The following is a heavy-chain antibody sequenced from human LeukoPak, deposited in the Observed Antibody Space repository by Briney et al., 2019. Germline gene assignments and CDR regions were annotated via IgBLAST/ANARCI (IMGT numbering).Heavy chain of an antibody. V-gene: IGHV3-23*01. CDR1: GFTFASYA. CDR2: ISGSGGST. CDR3: ARDSGIYDSSGYYGLSFYGMDV. J-gene: IGHJ6*02. D-gene: IGHD3-22*01. Sequence: GGSLRLSCAASGFTFASYAMTWVRQAPGKGLEWFSAISGSGGSTYYADSVKGRFTISRDNYKNTLYLQMNSLRAEDTAVYYCARDSGIYDSSGYYGLSFYGMDVWGQGTTVTVSS.